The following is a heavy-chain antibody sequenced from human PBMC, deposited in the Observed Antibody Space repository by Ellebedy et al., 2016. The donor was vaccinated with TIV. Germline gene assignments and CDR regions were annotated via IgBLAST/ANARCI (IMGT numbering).Heavy chain of an antibody. D-gene: IGHD3-10*01. Sequence: GGSLRLSXAASGFTFNSYAMSWVRQAPGKGLEWVSIISGGGGSTYYPDSVKGRFTISRDNSKNTLYLQMNSLRAEDTAVYYCAKDRGLNYYGSGSTYAMDVWGQGTTVTVSS. CDR2: ISGGGGST. CDR3: AKDRGLNYYGSGSTYAMDV. V-gene: IGHV3-23*01. J-gene: IGHJ6*02. CDR1: GFTFNSYA.